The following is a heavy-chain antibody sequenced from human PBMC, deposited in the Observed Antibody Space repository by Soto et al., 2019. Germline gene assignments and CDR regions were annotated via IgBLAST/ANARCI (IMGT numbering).Heavy chain of an antibody. CDR1: GYTFTSYY. V-gene: IGHV1-46*01. CDR3: ARDRYCSGGSCYSGSRRGMDV. Sequence: VSCKASGYTFTSYYMHWVRQAPGQGLEWMGIIKPSGGSTSYAQKFQGRVNLTRDTSTSTVYMELSSLRSEDTAVYYFARDRYCSGGSCYSGSRRGMDVWGQGTTVTVSS. CDR2: IKPSGGST. D-gene: IGHD2-15*01. J-gene: IGHJ6*02.